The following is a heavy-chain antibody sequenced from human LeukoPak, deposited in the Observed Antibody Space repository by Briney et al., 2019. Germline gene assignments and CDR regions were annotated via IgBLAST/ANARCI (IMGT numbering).Heavy chain of an antibody. J-gene: IGHJ4*02. CDR3: ARDSRSHCSSTACYGPFFDY. V-gene: IGHV3-48*01. CDR1: AFTISASG. Sequence: GSLRLPCAASAFTISASGMSWVRQTSGKGLEWISYNISSGAIIYYADSVKGRFTTSTDSATKSLFLQMNSMRAEDTTVYYCARDSRSHCSSTACYGPFFDYGGEGTLVTVS. D-gene: IGHD2-2*01. CDR2: NISSGAII.